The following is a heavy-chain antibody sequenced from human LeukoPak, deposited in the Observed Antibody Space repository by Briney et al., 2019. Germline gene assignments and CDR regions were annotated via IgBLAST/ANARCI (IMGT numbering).Heavy chain of an antibody. D-gene: IGHD2-21*02. J-gene: IGHJ5*02. CDR1: GYTFTSYG. Sequence: GASVKVSCKASGYTFTSYGISWVRQAPGQGLEWMGWVSAYNGNTNYAQKLQGRVTMTTDTSTSTAYMELRSLRSDDTAVYYCARDSGKHIVVVTATPRNWFDPWGQGTLVTVSS. V-gene: IGHV1-18*01. CDR3: ARDSGKHIVVVTATPRNWFDP. CDR2: VSAYNGNT.